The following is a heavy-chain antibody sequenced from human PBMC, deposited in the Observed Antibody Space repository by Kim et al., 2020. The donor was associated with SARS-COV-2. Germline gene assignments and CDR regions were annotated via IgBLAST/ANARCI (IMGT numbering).Heavy chain of an antibody. CDR3: AKKPYDSSGYYFDY. V-gene: IGHV3-23*01. CDR1: GFTFRNYA. Sequence: GGSLRLSCAASGFTFRNYAMSWVRQAPGKGLEWVSDTSGSGGSTYYADSVKGRFTISRDNSMNTLYLQMNSLRAEDTAVYYCAKKPYDSSGYYFDYWGQGTLVTVSS. D-gene: IGHD3-22*01. J-gene: IGHJ4*02. CDR2: TSGSGGST.